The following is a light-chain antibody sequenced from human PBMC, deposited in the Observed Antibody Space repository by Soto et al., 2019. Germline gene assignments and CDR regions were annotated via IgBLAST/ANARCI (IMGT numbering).Light chain of an antibody. CDR2: GAY. CDR1: QSVSNN. CDR3: QQYNNWPPWT. Sequence: EIVMTQSPATLSVSPGERATLSCRASQSVSNNLAWYQQKAGQAPRRLSYGAYTRATGIPARFSGSGSGTEFTLTISSLQSEDFAVYYCQQYNNWPPWTFGQGNKVDIK. V-gene: IGKV3-15*01. J-gene: IGKJ1*01.